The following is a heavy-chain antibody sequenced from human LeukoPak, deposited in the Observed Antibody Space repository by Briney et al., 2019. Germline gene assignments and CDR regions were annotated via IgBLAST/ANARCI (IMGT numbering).Heavy chain of an antibody. CDR3: ARGGIAAAGTFDP. D-gene: IGHD6-13*01. CDR1: GGTFSSYA. Sequence: SVKVSCKASGGTFSSYAISWVRQAPGQGLEWMGRIIPILGIANYAQKFQGRVTITADKSTSTAYMELSSLRSEDTAVYYCARGGIAAAGTFDPWGQGTLVTVSS. V-gene: IGHV1-69*04. J-gene: IGHJ5*02. CDR2: IIPILGIA.